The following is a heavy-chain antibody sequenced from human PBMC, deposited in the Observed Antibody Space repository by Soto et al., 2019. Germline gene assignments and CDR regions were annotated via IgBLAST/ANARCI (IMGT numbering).Heavy chain of an antibody. Sequence: GGSLRLSCAASGFTFSSYAMSWVRQAPGKGLEWVSAISDSGGSTYYADSVKGRFTISRDNSKNTLYLQMNSLRAEDTAIYSCAKVLDTWSAIDYWGQGTLVTVSS. V-gene: IGHV3-23*01. CDR2: ISDSGGST. D-gene: IGHD2-15*01. CDR3: AKVLDTWSAIDY. J-gene: IGHJ4*02. CDR1: GFTFSSYA.